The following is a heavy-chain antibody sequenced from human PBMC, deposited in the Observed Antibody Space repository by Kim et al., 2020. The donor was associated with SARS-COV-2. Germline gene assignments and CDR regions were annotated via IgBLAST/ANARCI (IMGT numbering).Heavy chain of an antibody. CDR1: GGSISSGGYY. J-gene: IGHJ3*02. CDR3: AGAYSTNEGAFDI. CDR2: IYYSGST. V-gene: IGHV4-31*03. D-gene: IGHD2-2*01. Sequence: SETLSLTCTVSGGSISSGGYYWSWIRQHPGKGLEWIGYIYYSGSTYYNPSLKSRVTISVDTSKNQFSLKLSSVTAADTAVYYCAGAYSTNEGAFDIWGQGTMVTVSS.